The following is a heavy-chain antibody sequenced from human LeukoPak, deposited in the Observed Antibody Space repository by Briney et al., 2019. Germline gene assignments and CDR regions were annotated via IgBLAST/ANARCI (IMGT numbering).Heavy chain of an antibody. CDR1: GGSISSGSYY. J-gene: IGHJ5*02. Sequence: SQTLSLTCTVSGGSISSGSYYWSWIRQPAGKGLEWIGRIYTSGSTNYNPSLKSRVTISVDTSKNQFSLKLSSVTAADTAVYYCAKDAAITLWFGEPKNWFDPWGQGTLVTVSS. CDR3: AKDAAITLWFGEPKNWFDP. CDR2: IYTSGST. D-gene: IGHD3-10*01. V-gene: IGHV4-61*02.